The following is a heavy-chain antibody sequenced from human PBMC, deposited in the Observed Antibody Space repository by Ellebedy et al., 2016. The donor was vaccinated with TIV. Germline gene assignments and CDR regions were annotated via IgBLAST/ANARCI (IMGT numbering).Heavy chain of an antibody. D-gene: IGHD1-7*01. CDR2: ISNRGSSK. Sequence: GGSLRLXXAASGFTFSEYYMSWIRQAPGKGLEWVSYISNRGSSKNYADSVKGRFTIPRDNAKNSLYLQMNSLRAEDTAVYYCARGVSPGTRYYMDVWGKGTTVTVSS. CDR1: GFTFSEYY. CDR3: ARGVSPGTRYYMDV. J-gene: IGHJ6*03. V-gene: IGHV3-11*01.